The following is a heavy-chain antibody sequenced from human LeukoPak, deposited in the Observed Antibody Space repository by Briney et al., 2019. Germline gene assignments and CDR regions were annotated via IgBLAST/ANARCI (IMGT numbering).Heavy chain of an antibody. D-gene: IGHD3-9*01. CDR1: GYTFTSYG. Sequence: GASVKVSCKASGYTFTSYGISWVRQAPGQGLEWMGWISAYNGNTNYAQKLQGRVTMTTDTSTSTAYMELRSLRSDDTAVYHCASSLSDYDILTGWYWGQGTLVTVSS. J-gene: IGHJ4*02. CDR3: ASSLSDYDILTGWY. V-gene: IGHV1-18*01. CDR2: ISAYNGNT.